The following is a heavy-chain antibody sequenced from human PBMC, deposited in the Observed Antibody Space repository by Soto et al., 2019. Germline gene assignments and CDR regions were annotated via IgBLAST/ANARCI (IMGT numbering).Heavy chain of an antibody. V-gene: IGHV3-21*06. CDR1: GFSFSIYS. CDR3: VRDCCGYDHGHDGYFDY. Sequence: DVQLVESGGALVKQGGSLRLSCVASGFSFSIYSMNWVRQAPGKGLEWVSSIGNAGGPIYYADSVKGRFTITRDNAKNSLYLQMDSLSAEDTAFYYCVRDCCGYDHGHDGYFDYWGRGTLVTVSS. D-gene: IGHD5-18*01. CDR2: IGNAGGPI. J-gene: IGHJ4*02.